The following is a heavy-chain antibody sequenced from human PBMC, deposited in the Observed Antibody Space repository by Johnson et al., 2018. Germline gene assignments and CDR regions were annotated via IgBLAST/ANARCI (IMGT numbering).Heavy chain of an antibody. V-gene: IGHV4-38-2*01. CDR3: VATIGWRHPGAFDV. CDR2: LYYSGST. D-gene: IGHD4/OR15-4a*01. Sequence: QVQLQESGPGLVKXSETLSLTCPVSGGSVRSGHYWAWIRQPPGKGLEWIGSLYYSGSTYYNPSIKSRLTISMDTSKNQFPRTLNSMTAADTPIYSCVATIGWRHPGAFDVWSQGTRVTVSS. J-gene: IGHJ3*01. CDR1: GGSVRSGHY.